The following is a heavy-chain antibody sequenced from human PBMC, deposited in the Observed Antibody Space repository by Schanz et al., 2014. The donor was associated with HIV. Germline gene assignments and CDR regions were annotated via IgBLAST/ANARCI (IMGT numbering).Heavy chain of an antibody. Sequence: QVQLVESGGGVVQPGRSLRLSCAVSGFTFSNYAMHWVRQAPGKGLEWVALISYEGSKTYYADSVKGRFTISRDNAKNTLYLQMNSLRAEDTAVYYCARETVNYYYGMDVWGQGTTVTVSS. CDR3: ARETVNYYYGMDV. CDR1: GFTFSNYA. D-gene: IGHD4-4*01. CDR2: ISYEGSKT. V-gene: IGHV3-30*04. J-gene: IGHJ6*02.